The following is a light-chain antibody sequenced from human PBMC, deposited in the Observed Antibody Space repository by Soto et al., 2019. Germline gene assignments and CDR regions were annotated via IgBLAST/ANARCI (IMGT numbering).Light chain of an antibody. CDR3: QTYDSSLSGSV. Sequence: QPVLTQPPSVSGAPGQRVTISCTGSNSNIGAGYDVHWYQQLPGTAPKLLIYGNNNRPSGVPDRFSGSKSVTSASLAITGLQAEDEADYYCQTYDSSLSGSVFGGGTKLTVL. J-gene: IGLJ3*02. CDR1: NSNIGAGYD. V-gene: IGLV1-40*01. CDR2: GNN.